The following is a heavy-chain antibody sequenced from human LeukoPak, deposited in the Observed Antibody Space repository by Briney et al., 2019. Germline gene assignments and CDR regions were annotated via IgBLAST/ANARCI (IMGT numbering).Heavy chain of an antibody. D-gene: IGHD6-13*01. Sequence: GGSLRLSCAASGFTFSSYWMSWVRQAPGKGLEWVANIKQDGSEKYYVDSVKGRFTISRDNAKNSLYLQMNSLRAEDTAVYYCAGYSSSFKGGAFDVWGQVTMVTVSS. J-gene: IGHJ3*01. V-gene: IGHV3-7*05. CDR2: IKQDGSEK. CDR3: AGYSSSFKGGAFDV. CDR1: GFTFSSYW.